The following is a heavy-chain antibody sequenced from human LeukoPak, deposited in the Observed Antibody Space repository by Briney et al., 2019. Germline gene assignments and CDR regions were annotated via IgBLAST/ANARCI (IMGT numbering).Heavy chain of an antibody. CDR3: ARASDFWSGYYLDY. Sequence: PSETLSLTCTVSGGSISSYYWSRIRQPPGKGLEWIGYIYYSGSTNYNPSLKSRVTISVDTSKNQFSLKLSSVTVADTAVYYCARASDFWSGYYLDYWGQGTLVTVSS. CDR2: IYYSGST. D-gene: IGHD3-3*01. V-gene: IGHV4-59*01. J-gene: IGHJ4*02. CDR1: GGSISSYY.